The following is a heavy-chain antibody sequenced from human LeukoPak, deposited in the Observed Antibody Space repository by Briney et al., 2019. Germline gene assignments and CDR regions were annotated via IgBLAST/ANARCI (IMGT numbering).Heavy chain of an antibody. CDR1: GLTFSSSW. V-gene: IGHV3-7*01. D-gene: IGHD5-18*01. CDR2: INPEGSER. J-gene: IGHJ4*02. Sequence: GGSLRLSCAVSGLTFSSSWMGWVRQAPGKGLEWVASINPEGSERYSADSVKGRFTISRDNAKNSLYLQMDSLRVEDTAFYYCARDLAYSRLDYWGQGMLVTVYS. CDR3: ARDLAYSRLDY.